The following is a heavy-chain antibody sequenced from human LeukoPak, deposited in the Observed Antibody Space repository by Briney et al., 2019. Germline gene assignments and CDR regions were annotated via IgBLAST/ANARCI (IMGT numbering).Heavy chain of an antibody. CDR1: GGSISSSSYY. CDR2: IYYSGST. D-gene: IGHD3-3*01. J-gene: IGHJ4*02. V-gene: IGHV4-39*07. Sequence: KPSETLSLTCTVSGGSISSSSYYWGWIRQPPGKGLEWIGSIYYSGSTYYNPSLKSRVTISVDTSKNQFSLKLSSVTAADTAVYYCARDQWEGVGPNGDYWGQGTLVTVSS. CDR3: ARDQWEGVGPNGDY.